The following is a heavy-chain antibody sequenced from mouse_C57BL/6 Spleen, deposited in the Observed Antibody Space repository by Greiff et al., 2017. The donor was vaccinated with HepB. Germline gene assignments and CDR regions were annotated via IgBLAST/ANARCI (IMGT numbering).Heavy chain of an antibody. Sequence: EVKLVESGGGLVKPGGSLKLSCAASGFTFSSYAMSWVRQTPEKRLEWVASISDGGSYTYYPDNVKGRFTISRDNAKNNLYLQMSHLKSEDTAMYYCAGDNYGSSDDALDYWGQGTSVTVSS. CDR3: AGDNYGSSDDALDY. J-gene: IGHJ4*01. CDR1: GFTFSSYA. D-gene: IGHD1-1*01. CDR2: ISDGGSYT. V-gene: IGHV5-4*01.